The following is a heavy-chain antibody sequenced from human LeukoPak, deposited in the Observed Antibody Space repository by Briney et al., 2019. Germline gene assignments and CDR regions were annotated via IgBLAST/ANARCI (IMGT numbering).Heavy chain of an antibody. CDR2: IYYSGST. CDR3: ARSPTPRYSSSWFYY. Sequence: SETLSLTCTVSGGSISSYYWSWIRQPPGKGLEWIGYIYYSGSTNYNPSLKSRVTISVVTSKNQFSLKLSSVTAADTAVYYCARSPTPRYSSSWFYYWGQGTLVTVSS. D-gene: IGHD6-13*01. V-gene: IGHV4-59*01. J-gene: IGHJ4*02. CDR1: GGSISSYY.